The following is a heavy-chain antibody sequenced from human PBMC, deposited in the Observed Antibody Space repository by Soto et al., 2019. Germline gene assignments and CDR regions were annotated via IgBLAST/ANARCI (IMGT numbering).Heavy chain of an antibody. CDR3: AKGARGLTLRGMSVNHYFGMDV. Sequence: EVQLLESGGGLVQPGGSLRLSCAASGFTFSSYAMNWVRQAPGEGLAWVSGISGSADSSSGGSTYYADSVKGRFTVSRDNAKNTLYLQMNSLRVEDTAEYYCAKGARGLTLRGMSVNHYFGMDVWGRGTAVTVSS. CDR1: GFTFSSYA. D-gene: IGHD3-10*01. CDR2: ISGSADSSSGGST. J-gene: IGHJ6*02. V-gene: IGHV3-23*01.